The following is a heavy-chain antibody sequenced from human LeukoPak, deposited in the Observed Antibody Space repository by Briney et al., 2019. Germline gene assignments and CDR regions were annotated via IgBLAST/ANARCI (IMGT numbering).Heavy chain of an antibody. CDR1: GGSISSSSYY. V-gene: IGHV4-39*01. CDR3: ARRYYYDSSGLLYYFDY. Sequence: SETLSLTCTVSGGSISSSSYYWGWIRQPPGQGLEWIGSIYYSGSTYYNPSLKSRVTISVDTSKNQFSLKLSSVTAADTAVYYCARRYYYDSSGLLYYFDYWGQGTLVTVSS. CDR2: IYYSGST. J-gene: IGHJ4*02. D-gene: IGHD3-22*01.